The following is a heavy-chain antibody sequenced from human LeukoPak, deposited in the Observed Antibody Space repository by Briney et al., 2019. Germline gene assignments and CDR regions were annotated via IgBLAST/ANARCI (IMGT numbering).Heavy chain of an antibody. J-gene: IGHJ5*02. CDR3: ARPSPAFDP. Sequence: NTSETLSLTCTVSGYSITSGYFWGWIRQPPGKGPEWIGSIYYSGSTSYNPSLQSRVTMSVDTSKNQFSLKLNSVTAADTAVYYCARPSPAFDPWGQGTLVTVSS. CDR2: IYYSGST. V-gene: IGHV4-38-2*02. CDR1: GYSITSGYF.